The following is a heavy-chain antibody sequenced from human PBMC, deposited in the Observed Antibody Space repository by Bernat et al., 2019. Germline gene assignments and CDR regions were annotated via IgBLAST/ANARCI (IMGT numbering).Heavy chain of an antibody. Sequence: EVQLLESGGGLVQPGGSLRLSCAASGFTFSSDAMTWVRQAPGKGLEWVSGISGSGGSTYYADSVKGRFTISRDNSKNTLYLQMTRLRAEDTAVYYCAKDVVVVPAAMGYFQHWGQGTLVTVSS. V-gene: IGHV3-23*01. J-gene: IGHJ1*01. CDR3: AKDVVVVPAAMGYFQH. CDR1: GFTFSSDA. D-gene: IGHD2-2*01. CDR2: ISGSGGST.